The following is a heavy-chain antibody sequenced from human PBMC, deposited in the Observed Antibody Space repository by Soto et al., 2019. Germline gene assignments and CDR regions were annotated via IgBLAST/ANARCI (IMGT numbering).Heavy chain of an antibody. CDR2: IWYDGSNK. V-gene: IGHV3-33*01. D-gene: IGHD2-15*01. CDR1: GFTFSSYG. Sequence: GGSLRLSCAASGFTFSSYGMHWVRQAPGKGLEWVAVIWYDGSNKYYADSVKGRFTISRDNSKNTLYLQMNSLRAEDTAVYYCARAIIIVVTDYGMDVWGQGTTVTVSS. J-gene: IGHJ6*02. CDR3: ARAIIIVVTDYGMDV.